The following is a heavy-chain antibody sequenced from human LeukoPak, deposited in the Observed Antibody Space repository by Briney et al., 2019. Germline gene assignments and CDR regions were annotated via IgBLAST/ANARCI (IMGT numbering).Heavy chain of an antibody. CDR2: IIPILGIA. J-gene: IGHJ6*02. CDR1: GGTFSSYA. D-gene: IGHD2-8*01. V-gene: IGHV1-69*04. Sequence: SVKVSCKASGGTFSSYAISWVRQAPGQGLEWMGRIIPILGIANYAQKFQGRVTITADKSTSTAYMELSSLRSEDTAVYYCASFTNGVKTPMDVWGQGTTVTVSS. CDR3: ASFTNGVKTPMDV.